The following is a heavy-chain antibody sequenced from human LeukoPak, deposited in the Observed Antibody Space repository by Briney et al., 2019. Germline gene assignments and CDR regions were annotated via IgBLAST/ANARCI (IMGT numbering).Heavy chain of an antibody. D-gene: IGHD3-3*01. J-gene: IGHJ4*02. Sequence: SETLSLTCTVSGGSLSSYYWSWIRQPPGKGLEWIGYIYYSGSTNYNPSLTSRVTISVDTSKNQFSLKLSSVTAADTAVYYCARDPGYYDFWSGRAFDYWGQGTLVTVSS. CDR1: GGSLSSYY. CDR3: ARDPGYYDFWSGRAFDY. CDR2: IYYSGST. V-gene: IGHV4-59*01.